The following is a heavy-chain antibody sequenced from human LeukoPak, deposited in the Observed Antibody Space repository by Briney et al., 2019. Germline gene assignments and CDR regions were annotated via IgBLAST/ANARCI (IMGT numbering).Heavy chain of an antibody. Sequence: ASVKVSCKASGYMFSIYGISWVRQAPGQGLEWMGWISAYNGNTNYTQKFQGRVTMTTDTSTSTAYMELRSLRSDDTAVYYCARGVDFWSGYGPSGDVWGKGTTVTVSS. V-gene: IGHV1-18*01. CDR2: ISAYNGNT. J-gene: IGHJ6*04. CDR3: ARGVDFWSGYGPSGDV. D-gene: IGHD3-3*01. CDR1: GYMFSIYG.